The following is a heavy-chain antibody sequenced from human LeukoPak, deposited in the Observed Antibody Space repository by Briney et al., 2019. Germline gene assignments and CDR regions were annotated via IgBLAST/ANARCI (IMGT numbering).Heavy chain of an antibody. V-gene: IGHV4-31*03. D-gene: IGHD5-18*01. J-gene: IGHJ4*02. CDR3: ARRLSYSYGSLDY. CDR1: GGSISSGGYY. Sequence: SETLSLTCTVSGGSISSGGYYWSWIRQHPGKGLKWIGYNYYSGSTYYNPSLKSRVTISVDTSKNQFSLKLSSVTAADTAVYYCARRLSYSYGSLDYWGQGTLVTVSS. CDR2: NYYSGST.